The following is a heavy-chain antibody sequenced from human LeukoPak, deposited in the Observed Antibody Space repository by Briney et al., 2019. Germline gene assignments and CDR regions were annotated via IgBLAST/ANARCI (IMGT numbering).Heavy chain of an antibody. D-gene: IGHD3-10*01. CDR1: GGSISRGDYY. CDR2: IYYSGST. Sequence: SETLSLTCTVSGGSISRGDYYWSWIRQPPGKGLEWIGYIYYSGSTYYNPSLKSRVTISVDTSKNQFSLKLSSVTAADTAVYYCARVSGAAFPFIDYWGQGTLVTVSS. J-gene: IGHJ4*02. CDR3: ARVSGAAFPFIDY. V-gene: IGHV4-30-4*01.